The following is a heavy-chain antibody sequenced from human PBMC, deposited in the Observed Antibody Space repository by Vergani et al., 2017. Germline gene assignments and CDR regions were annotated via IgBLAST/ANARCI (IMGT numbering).Heavy chain of an antibody. D-gene: IGHD4-17*01. CDR3: ARDSILSGYGDPNWFDP. J-gene: IGHJ5*02. CDR1: GGSFSGYY. CDR2: INLVGST. V-gene: IGHV4-34*01. Sequence: QVQLQQWGAGLLKPSETLSLTCAVYGGSFSGYYWSWIRQPPGKGLEWIGEINLVGSTNYNPSLKSRVTISVYTSKNQFSLKLSSVTAADTAVYYCARDSILSGYGDPNWFDPWGQGTLVTVSS.